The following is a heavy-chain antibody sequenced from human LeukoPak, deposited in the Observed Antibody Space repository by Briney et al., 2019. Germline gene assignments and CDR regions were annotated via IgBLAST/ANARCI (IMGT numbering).Heavy chain of an antibody. CDR2: ISGSGGST. CDR3: AKRGVVIRVILVGFHKEAYYFDS. Sequence: GGSLRLSCAVSGITLSNYGMSWVRQAPGRGLEWVAGISGSGGSTNYADSVKGRFTISRDNPKNTLYLQMNILRAEDTAVYFCAKRGVVIRVILVGFHKEAYYFDSWGQGALVTVSS. V-gene: IGHV3-23*01. D-gene: IGHD3-22*01. CDR1: GITLSNYG. J-gene: IGHJ4*02.